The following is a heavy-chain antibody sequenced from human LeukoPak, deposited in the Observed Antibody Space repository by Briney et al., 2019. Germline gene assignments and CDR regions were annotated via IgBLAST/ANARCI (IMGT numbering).Heavy chain of an antibody. CDR3: ARGGRFLEWYYYYGMDV. CDR1: GGSISSGSYY. V-gene: IGHV4-61*02. Sequence: SETLSLTCTVSGGSISSGSYYWSWIRPRAGKGLEWIGRIYTSGSTNYNPSLKSRVTISVDTSKNQFSLKLSSVTAADTAVYYCARGGRFLEWYYYYGMDVWGQGTTVTVSS. D-gene: IGHD3-3*01. CDR2: IYTSGST. J-gene: IGHJ6*02.